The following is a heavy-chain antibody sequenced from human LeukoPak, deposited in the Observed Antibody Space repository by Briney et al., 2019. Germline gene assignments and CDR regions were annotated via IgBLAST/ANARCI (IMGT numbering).Heavy chain of an antibody. CDR1: GGTFSSYA. D-gene: IGHD3-22*01. Sequence: SVKVSCKASGGTFSSYAVSWVRQAPGQGLEWMGGIIPIFGTANYAQKFQGRVTITADESTSTAYMELSSLRSEDTAVYYCARDYYDSSGSRIDYWGQGTLVTVSS. J-gene: IGHJ4*02. V-gene: IGHV1-69*01. CDR2: IIPIFGTA. CDR3: ARDYYDSSGSRIDY.